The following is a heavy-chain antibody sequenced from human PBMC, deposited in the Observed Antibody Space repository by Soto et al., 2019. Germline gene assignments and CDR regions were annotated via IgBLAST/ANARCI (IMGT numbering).Heavy chain of an antibody. J-gene: IGHJ4*02. CDR2: ILYSGTT. Sequence: QVQLRESGPGLMKPSQTLSLTCTVSGGSISSGDYYWSWIRQPPGKGLEWIGYILYSGTTNYNPSLESRLTISVDTSKNQFSLKLTSVTAADTAVYYCARNGALDYWGRGTLVTVSS. CDR1: GGSISSGDYY. V-gene: IGHV4-30-4*01. D-gene: IGHD2-8*01. CDR3: ARNGALDY.